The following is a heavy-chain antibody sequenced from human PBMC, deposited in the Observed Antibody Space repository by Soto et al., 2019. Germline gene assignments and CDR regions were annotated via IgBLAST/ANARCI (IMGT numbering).Heavy chain of an antibody. CDR1: GFTLSDYW. CDR3: ARSLIVGAAA. J-gene: IGHJ5*02. Sequence: EVQLVESGGGLVQPGGSLRLSCAASGFTLSDYWMHWVRQAPGKGLMWVTCINTDGGATSYADSVKGRFTISRDHGKNTLYLQMTSLRAEDTAVYYCARSLIVGAAAWGQGTLVTVSS. CDR2: INTDGGAT. D-gene: IGHD1-26*01. V-gene: IGHV3-74*01.